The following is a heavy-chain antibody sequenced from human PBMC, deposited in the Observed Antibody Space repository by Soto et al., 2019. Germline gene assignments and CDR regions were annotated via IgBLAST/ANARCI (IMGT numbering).Heavy chain of an antibody. Sequence: QLQLQESGSGLLKSSQTLSLTCAVSGGSISSGAYSWTWLRQPPGKGLEWIGNINHIGSTYYNPSLRNRVTISVDRSKNQFSLKLSSLTAADTAVYYCARGFCSGGSCFDSWGQGTLVSVSS. V-gene: IGHV4-30-2*01. CDR3: ARGFCSGGSCFDS. CDR1: GGSISSGAYS. D-gene: IGHD2-15*01. J-gene: IGHJ4*02. CDR2: INHIGST.